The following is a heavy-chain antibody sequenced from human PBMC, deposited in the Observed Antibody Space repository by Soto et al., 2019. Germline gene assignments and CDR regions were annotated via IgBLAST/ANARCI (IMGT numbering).Heavy chain of an antibody. D-gene: IGHD2-21*01. Sequence: KTGGSLRLSCATSGFPFSDYYTSWIRQAPGKGLEWLSHISPKSTYRNYADSVKGRFTISRDNTKSSLFLQMNSLGVEDTAVYYCARGGGGGLFEHWGQGVLVTVSS. J-gene: IGHJ4*02. CDR2: ISPKSTYR. CDR1: GFPFSDYY. V-gene: IGHV3-11*06. CDR3: ARGGGGGLFEH.